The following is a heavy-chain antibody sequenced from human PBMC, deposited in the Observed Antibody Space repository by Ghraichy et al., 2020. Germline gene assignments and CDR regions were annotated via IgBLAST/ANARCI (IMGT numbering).Heavy chain of an antibody. CDR1: GGSISSYY. CDR3: ARRGYGRSFDY. CDR2: IYYSGST. J-gene: IGHJ4*02. V-gene: IGHV4-59*08. Sequence: SETLSLTCTVSGGSISSYYWSWIRQPPGKGLEWIGYIYYSGSTNYNPSLKSRVTISVDTSKNPFSLKLSSVTAADTAVYYCARRGYGRSFDYWGQGTLVTVAS. D-gene: IGHD5-18*01.